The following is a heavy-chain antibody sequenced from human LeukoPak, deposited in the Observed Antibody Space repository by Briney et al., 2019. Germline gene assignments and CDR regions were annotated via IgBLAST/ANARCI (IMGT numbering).Heavy chain of an antibody. Sequence: GGSLRLSCAASGFTFSIYSMNWVRQAPGRGLEWLSYIGSSGTTTYYADSVKGRFTIPGDNAKNLLFLQMNSLRAEDTAVYYCARMNYVSTGWGAPFDNWGQGTLVTVSS. CDR2: IGSSGTTT. V-gene: IGHV3-48*04. CDR1: GFTFSIYS. D-gene: IGHD1-7*01. CDR3: ARMNYVSTGWGAPFDN. J-gene: IGHJ4*02.